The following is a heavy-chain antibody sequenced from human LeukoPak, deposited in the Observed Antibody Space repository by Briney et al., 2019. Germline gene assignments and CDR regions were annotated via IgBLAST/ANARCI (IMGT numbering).Heavy chain of an antibody. CDR3: ARVLDADYVWGSFDY. CDR1: GFTVSSNQ. CDR2: IDSGGST. D-gene: IGHD3-16*01. V-gene: IGHV3-53*01. J-gene: IGHJ4*02. Sequence: GGSLRLSCAASGFTVSSNQMSWVRQAPEKGLEWVSVIDSGGSTYYADSVKGRFTISRDNSKNTLYLQMNNLRAEDTAVYYCARVLDADYVWGSFDYWGQGTLVTVSS.